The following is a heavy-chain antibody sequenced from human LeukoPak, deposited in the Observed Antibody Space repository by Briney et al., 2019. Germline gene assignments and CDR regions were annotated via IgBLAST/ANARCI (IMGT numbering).Heavy chain of an antibody. V-gene: IGHV1-58*02. CDR2: IVVGSGNT. CDR1: GFTFTSSA. CDR3: AAARGGSSWYDY. D-gene: IGHD6-13*01. Sequence: GASVKVSCKASGFTFTSSAIQWVRQARGQRLEWIGWIVVGSGNTNYAQKFQERVTITRDMSTSTAYMELSSLRSEDTAVYYCAAARGGSSWYDYWGQGTLVTVSS. J-gene: IGHJ4*02.